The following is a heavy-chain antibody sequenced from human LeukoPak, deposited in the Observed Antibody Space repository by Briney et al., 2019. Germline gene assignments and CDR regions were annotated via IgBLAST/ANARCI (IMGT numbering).Heavy chain of an antibody. CDR3: ARSEALCSSTSCYTYYFDY. J-gene: IGHJ4*02. CDR1: GYSISRGYY. V-gene: IGHV4-4*07. CDR2: IYTSGST. D-gene: IGHD2-2*02. Sequence: PSETLSLTCAVSGYSISRGYYWSWIRQPAGKGLEWIGRIYTSGSTNYNPSLKSRVTMSVDTSKNQFSLKLSSVTAADTAVYYCARSEALCSSTSCYTYYFDYWGQGTLVTVSS.